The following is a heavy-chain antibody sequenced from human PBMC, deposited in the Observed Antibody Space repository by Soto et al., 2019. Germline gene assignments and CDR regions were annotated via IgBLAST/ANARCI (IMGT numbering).Heavy chain of an antibody. CDR3: AKGSIEYRASVDH. D-gene: IGHD3-16*02. Sequence: EVQLLESGGGLVQPGGSLRLACAASGFSFSSYAMVWVRQAPGKGLEWVSVISARGGSSYFADSVKGRFTISRDNSKNVLSLEMNSLRAEDPATYFCAKGSIEYRASVDHWCQGTLVLVSS. J-gene: IGHJ4*02. CDR1: GFSFSSYA. V-gene: IGHV3-23*01. CDR2: ISARGGSS.